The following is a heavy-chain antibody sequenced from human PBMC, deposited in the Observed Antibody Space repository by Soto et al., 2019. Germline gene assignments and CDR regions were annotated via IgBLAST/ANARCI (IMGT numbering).Heavy chain of an antibody. Sequence: PSETLSLTCTVSGGTIISYYWSWIRQPTGKGLEWIGYIYYSGSTNYNPSLKSRVTISVDTSKNQFSLKLSSVTAADTAVYYCARDKGPYYYDSSGYYWLGMDVWGQGTTVTVSS. D-gene: IGHD3-22*01. CDR1: GGTIISYY. V-gene: IGHV4-59*01. CDR3: ARDKGPYYYDSSGYYWLGMDV. J-gene: IGHJ6*02. CDR2: IYYSGST.